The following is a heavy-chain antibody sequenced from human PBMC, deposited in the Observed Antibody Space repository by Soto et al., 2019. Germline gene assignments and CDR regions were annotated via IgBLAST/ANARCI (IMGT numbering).Heavy chain of an antibody. Sequence: QVQLVQSGAEVKKPGSSVKVSCKASGGTFSSYAISWVRQAPGQGLEWMGGIIPIFGTANYAQKFQGRVTITADESTSTAYMELSSLRSEDTAVYYCARDRNGGIVLVPAAREWNWFDPWGQGTLVTVSS. CDR2: IIPIFGTA. V-gene: IGHV1-69*12. D-gene: IGHD2-2*01. CDR1: GGTFSSYA. CDR3: ARDRNGGIVLVPAAREWNWFDP. J-gene: IGHJ5*02.